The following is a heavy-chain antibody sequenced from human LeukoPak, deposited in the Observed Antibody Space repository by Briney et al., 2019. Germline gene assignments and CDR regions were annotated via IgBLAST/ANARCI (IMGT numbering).Heavy chain of an antibody. V-gene: IGHV4-61*02. D-gene: IGHD6-19*01. J-gene: IGHJ4*02. CDR1: GGSISSGSYY. CDR2: IYTSGST. CDR3: ARVSRDRSSGWPFDY. Sequence: SETLSLTCTVSGGSISSGSYYWSWIRQPAGKGLEWIGRIYTSGSTNYNPSLKSRVTISVDTSKNQFSLKLSSVTAADTAVYYCARVSRDRSSGWPFDYWGQGTLVTVSS.